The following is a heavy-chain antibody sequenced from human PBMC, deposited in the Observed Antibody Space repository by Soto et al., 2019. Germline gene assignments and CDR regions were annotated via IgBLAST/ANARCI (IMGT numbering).Heavy chain of an antibody. V-gene: IGHV4-39*01. CDR1: GGSISSSSYY. Sequence: SETLSLTCTVSGGSISSSSYYWGWIRQPPGKGLEWIGSIYYSGSTYYNPSLKSRVTISVDTSKNQFSLKLSSVTAADTAVYYCARSPLGATTCFDYWGQGALVTVSS. J-gene: IGHJ4*02. CDR2: IYYSGST. D-gene: IGHD1-26*01. CDR3: ARSPLGATTCFDY.